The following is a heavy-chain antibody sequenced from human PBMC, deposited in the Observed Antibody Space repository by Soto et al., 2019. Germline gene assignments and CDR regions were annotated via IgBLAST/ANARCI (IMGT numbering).Heavy chain of an antibody. Sequence: ASVKVSCKVSGYTLTELSMHWVRQAPGKGLEWMGGFDPEDGETIYAQKFQGRVTMTEDTSTDTAYMELSSLRSEDTAVYYCATGYARGDYYYYYYMDVWGKGTTVTVSS. V-gene: IGHV1-24*01. CDR1: GYTLTELS. CDR3: ATGYARGDYYYYYYMDV. J-gene: IGHJ6*03. CDR2: FDPEDGET. D-gene: IGHD3-10*01.